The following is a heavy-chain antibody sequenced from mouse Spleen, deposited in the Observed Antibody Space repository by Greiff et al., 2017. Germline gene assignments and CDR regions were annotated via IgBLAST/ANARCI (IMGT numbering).Heavy chain of an antibody. CDR3: ARVSSGSWFAY. CDR1: GYTFTSYW. J-gene: IGHJ3*01. D-gene: IGHD3-1*01. Sequence: VKLQQSGAELARPGASVKLSCKASGYTFTSYWMQWVKQRPGQGLEWIGAIYPGDGDTRYTQKFKGKATMTVDKSSSTAYMELARLTSEDSAIYYCARVSSGSWFAYWGQGTLVTVS. V-gene: IGHV1-87*01. CDR2: IYPGDGDT.